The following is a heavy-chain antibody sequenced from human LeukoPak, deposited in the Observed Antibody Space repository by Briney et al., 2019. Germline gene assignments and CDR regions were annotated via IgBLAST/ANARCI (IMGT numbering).Heavy chain of an antibody. V-gene: IGHV3-23*01. CDR3: AKDRNTGEFDY. CDR1: GFTFSSYG. J-gene: IGHJ4*02. Sequence: GGSLRLSCTASGFTFSSYGMSWVRQAPGKGLDWVSAISGSGGSTYYADSVKGRFTISRDNSKNTLYLQMNSLRAEDTAVYYCAKDRNTGEFDYWGQGTLVTVSS. CDR2: ISGSGGST. D-gene: IGHD4-11*01.